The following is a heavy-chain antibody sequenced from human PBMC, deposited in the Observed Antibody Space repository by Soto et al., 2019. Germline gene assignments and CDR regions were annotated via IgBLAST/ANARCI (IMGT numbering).Heavy chain of an antibody. CDR3: ARGLGSDSSGWSLAGTYFDY. V-gene: IGHV4-59*01. Sequence: SETLSLTCTVSGGSISSYYWSWIRQPPRKGLEWIGYIYYSGSTNYNPSLKSRVTISVDTSKNQFSLKLSSVTAADTAVYYCARGLGSDSSGWSLAGTYFDYWGQGTLVTVSS. CDR2: IYYSGST. D-gene: IGHD6-19*01. CDR1: GGSISSYY. J-gene: IGHJ4*02.